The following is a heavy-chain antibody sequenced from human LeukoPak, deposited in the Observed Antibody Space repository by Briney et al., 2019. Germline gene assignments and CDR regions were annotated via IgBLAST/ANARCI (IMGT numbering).Heavy chain of an antibody. V-gene: IGHV3-21*01. Sequence: GGSLRLSCAASGFTFSSYSMNWVRQAPGKGLEWVSSIDSSSSFIYYADSVKGRFTISRDNAKNSLYLQMNSLRAEDTAVYYCAKKGSRIAAAGPYFDYWGQGTLVTVSS. J-gene: IGHJ4*02. CDR2: IDSSSSFI. CDR3: AKKGSRIAAAGPYFDY. D-gene: IGHD6-13*01. CDR1: GFTFSSYS.